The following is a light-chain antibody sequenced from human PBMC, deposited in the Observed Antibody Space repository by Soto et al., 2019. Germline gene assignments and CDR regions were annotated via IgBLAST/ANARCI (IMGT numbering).Light chain of an antibody. V-gene: IGKV3-20*01. CDR3: QQYNNLPRT. CDR2: GAS. J-gene: IGKJ1*01. CDR1: QSVDGIF. Sequence: LSQSAGTLSLYTGESATLSCRASQSVDGIFLAWYQQKPGRAPRLLIYGASSRATGIPDRFSGSGSGTDFTLTISSLQSEDFAVHYCQQYNNLPRTFGQGTNV.